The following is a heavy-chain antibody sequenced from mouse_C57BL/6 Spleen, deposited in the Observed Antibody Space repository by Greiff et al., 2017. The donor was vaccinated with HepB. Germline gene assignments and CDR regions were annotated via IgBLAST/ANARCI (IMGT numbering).Heavy chain of an antibody. V-gene: IGHV1-74*01. J-gene: IGHJ4*01. Sequence: VQLQQPGAELVKPGASVKVSCKASGYTFTSYWMHWVKQRPGQGLEWIGRIHPSDSDTNYNQKFKGKATLTVDKSSSTAYMQLSSLTSEDSAVDYCAIWVITTVVATDYYAMDYWGQGTSVTVSS. CDR3: AIWVITTVVATDYYAMDY. CDR1: GYTFTSYW. CDR2: IHPSDSDT. D-gene: IGHD1-1*01.